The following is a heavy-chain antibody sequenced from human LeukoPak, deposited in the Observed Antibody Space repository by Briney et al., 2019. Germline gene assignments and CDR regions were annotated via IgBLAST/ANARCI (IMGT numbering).Heavy chain of an antibody. Sequence: SETLSLTCTVSGGSISSSSYYWHWIRQPPGKGLEWVGEISHGGRAIYRPSLQSRLTISLDTSKNQFSLKLSSVTAADTAVYYCAREEPYDSTWASDSNWFDPWGQGTLVTVSS. J-gene: IGHJ5*01. CDR2: ISHGGRA. V-gene: IGHV4-39*07. CDR3: AREEPYDSTWASDSNWFDP. CDR1: GGSISSSSYY. D-gene: IGHD3-22*01.